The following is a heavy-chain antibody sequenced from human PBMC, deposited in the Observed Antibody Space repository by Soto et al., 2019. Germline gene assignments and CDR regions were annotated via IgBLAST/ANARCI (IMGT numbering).Heavy chain of an antibody. CDR1: GGSISPYY. CDR2: VYYSGNT. J-gene: IGHJ6*03. D-gene: IGHD6-13*01. V-gene: IGHV4-59*01. Sequence: QLQLQESGPGLVKPSETLSLTCTVSGGSISPYYWSWIRQPPGKGLEWIGYVYYSGNTNYNPSLESRVTISVDTSRNRFSLNLTSVTAADTAVYYCARKGAAASYAHYYMDVWGRGTAVTVSS. CDR3: ARKGAAASYAHYYMDV.